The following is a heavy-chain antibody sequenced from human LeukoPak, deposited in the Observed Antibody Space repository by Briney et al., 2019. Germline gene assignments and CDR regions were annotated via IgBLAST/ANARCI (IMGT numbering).Heavy chain of an antibody. CDR1: GFIFISYW. CDR3: ARFIAAPYYFDY. CDR2: IKQDGSEK. D-gene: IGHD6-13*01. V-gene: IGHV3-7*01. Sequence: PGGSLRLSCAGSGFIFISYWMSWVRQAPGKGLEWVANIKQDGSEKYYVDSVKGRFTISRDNAKNSLYLQMNSLRAEDTAVYYCARFIAAPYYFDYWGRGTLVTVSS. J-gene: IGHJ4*02.